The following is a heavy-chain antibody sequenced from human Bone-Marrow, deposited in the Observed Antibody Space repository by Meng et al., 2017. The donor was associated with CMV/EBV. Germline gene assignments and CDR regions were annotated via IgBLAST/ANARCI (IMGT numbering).Heavy chain of an antibody. CDR3: ARERGIVVVPAAMGAFDI. J-gene: IGHJ3*02. V-gene: IGHV1-69*10. CDR1: GGTFSSYA. Sequence: SVKVSCKASGGTFSSYAISWVRQDPGQGLEWMGGIIPILGIANYAQKFQGRVTITADKSTSTAYMELSSLRSEDTAVYYCARERGIVVVPAAMGAFDIWGQGTMVTVSS. CDR2: IIPILGIA. D-gene: IGHD2-2*01.